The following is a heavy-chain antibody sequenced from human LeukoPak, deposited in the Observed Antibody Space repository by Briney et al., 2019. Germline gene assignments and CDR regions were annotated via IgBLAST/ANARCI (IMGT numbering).Heavy chain of an antibody. Sequence: GESLKISCVGSGYSFFNYWIGWVRQMPGKGLEWVGIIYPGDSDTRYSPSFQGQLTISVDESITTAFLQWGSLKASDTAMYYCASGSFYGGNPPRYWGQGTLVTVSS. CDR3: ASGSFYGGNPPRY. D-gene: IGHD4-23*01. CDR2: IYPGDSDT. J-gene: IGHJ4*02. V-gene: IGHV5-51*01. CDR1: GYSFFNYW.